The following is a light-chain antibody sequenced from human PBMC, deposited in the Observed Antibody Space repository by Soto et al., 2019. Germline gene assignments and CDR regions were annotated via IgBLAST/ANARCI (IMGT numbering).Light chain of an antibody. CDR3: QQYNNWPPYT. Sequence: EIVMTQSPATLSVSPGERATLSCRASQSVSSNLAWYQQKPGQAPRLLMFGASTRATDIPARFSGSGSGTEFTLTIHSLQSEDFAVYYCQQYNNWPPYTFGQGTKLEIK. CDR1: QSVSSN. CDR2: GAS. V-gene: IGKV3-15*01. J-gene: IGKJ2*01.